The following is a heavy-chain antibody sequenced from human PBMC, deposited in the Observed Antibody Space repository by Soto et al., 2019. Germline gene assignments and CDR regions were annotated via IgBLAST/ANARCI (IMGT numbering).Heavy chain of an antibody. V-gene: IGHV4-31*03. CDR1: GGSISSGGYY. D-gene: IGHD3-16*02. CDR2: IYYSGST. Sequence: LSLTCTVSGGSISSGGYYWSWIRQHPGKGLEWIGYIYYSGSTYYNPSLKSRVTISVDTSKNQFSLKLSSVTAADTAVYCCASANYYVWGSYRYAYADYWGQGTLVTVSS. J-gene: IGHJ4*02. CDR3: ASANYYVWGSYRYAYADY.